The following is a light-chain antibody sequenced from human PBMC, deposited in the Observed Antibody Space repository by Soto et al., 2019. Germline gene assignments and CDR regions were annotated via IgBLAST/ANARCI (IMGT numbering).Light chain of an antibody. Sequence: EIVITQSPATLSVSLGERATLSCRASQSVSSSLAWYQQKPGQPPRLLIYGASTRATGFPARFSGSGSGTEFTLTISSLQSEDFAVYYCQQYNNWWTFGQGTKVDIK. CDR2: GAS. CDR1: QSVSSS. V-gene: IGKV3-15*01. J-gene: IGKJ1*01. CDR3: QQYNNWWT.